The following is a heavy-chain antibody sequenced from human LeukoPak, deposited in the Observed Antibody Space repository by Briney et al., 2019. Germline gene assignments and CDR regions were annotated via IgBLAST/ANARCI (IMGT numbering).Heavy chain of an antibody. CDR3: ARRTAVAGYYYYGTDV. CDR1: GYSFTSYW. J-gene: IGHJ6*04. CDR2: IYPGDSDT. Sequence: GESLKISCKGSGYSFTSYWIGWVRHMPGESLEWMGIIYPGDSDTRYSLPFQGQVTLSADNYNSTAYLQWSSMKASYTAMKYCARRTAVAGYYYYGTDVWGKGTTVTVSS. V-gene: IGHV5-51*01. D-gene: IGHD6-13*01.